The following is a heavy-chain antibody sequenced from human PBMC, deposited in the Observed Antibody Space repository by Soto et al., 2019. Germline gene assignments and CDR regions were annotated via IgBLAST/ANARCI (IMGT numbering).Heavy chain of an antibody. V-gene: IGHV2-5*02. Sequence: QITLKESGPTLVKRTQTLTLTCTFSGFSLSENGVGVGWIRQPPGKALEWLALIYWDDEKIYSPSLKTRLTITKDTSKNQVLLTMTNMDPVDTATYYCAHRLTWDAFDIWGQGTMVTVSS. CDR3: AHRLTWDAFDI. J-gene: IGHJ3*02. D-gene: IGHD1-26*01. CDR1: GFSLSENGVG. CDR2: IYWDDEK.